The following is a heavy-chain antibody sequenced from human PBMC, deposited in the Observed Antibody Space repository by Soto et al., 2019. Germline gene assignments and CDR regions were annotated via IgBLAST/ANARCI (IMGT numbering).Heavy chain of an antibody. CDR2: FYPSGKT. Sequence: QVQLQESGPGLVKPSETLSLTCTVSGGSISSYYWCWTRQPAGKGLEWIGRFYPSGKTTYNPSLQSRLTMSAATSRNKFSLNLTSVTAADTAVYYCARCGLDYGMDVWGQGTTVIVSS. V-gene: IGHV4-4*07. D-gene: IGHD3-16*01. CDR1: GGSISSYY. CDR3: ARCGLDYGMDV. J-gene: IGHJ6*02.